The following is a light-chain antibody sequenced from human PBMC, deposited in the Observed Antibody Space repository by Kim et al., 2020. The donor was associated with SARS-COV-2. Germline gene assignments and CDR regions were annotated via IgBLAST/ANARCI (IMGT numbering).Light chain of an antibody. CDR1: TSNIENYA. J-gene: IGLJ3*02. V-gene: IGLV1-36*01. CDR2: YDN. Sequence: QSVLTQPPSVSAGPRERVSISCSGSTSNIENYAVHWLKVIPGGAPKLLMYYDNLRPLGVSDRFSGSKSGTSASLAIRDLQSEDEGVYFCAVWDDNLNGPAFGGGTQLTVL. CDR3: AVWDDNLNGPA.